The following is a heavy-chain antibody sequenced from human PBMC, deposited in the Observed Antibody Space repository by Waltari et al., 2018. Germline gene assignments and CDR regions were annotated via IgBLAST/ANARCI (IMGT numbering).Heavy chain of an antibody. CDR1: GGSISSGSYY. CDR2: IYTSGST. CDR3: ARGVRFLEWLPYAFDI. J-gene: IGHJ3*02. V-gene: IGHV4-61*02. Sequence: QVQLQESGPGLVKPSQTLSLTCTVSGGSISSGSYYWSWIRQPAGKGLEWIGRIYTSGSTNYNPSLKSRVTISVDTSKNQFSLKLSPVTAADTAVYYCARGVRFLEWLPYAFDIWGQGTMVTVSS. D-gene: IGHD3-3*01.